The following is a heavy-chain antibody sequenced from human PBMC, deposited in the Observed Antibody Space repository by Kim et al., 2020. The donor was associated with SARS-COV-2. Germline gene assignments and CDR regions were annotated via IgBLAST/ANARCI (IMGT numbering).Heavy chain of an antibody. J-gene: IGHJ4*02. Sequence: ASVKVSCKASGYTFTSYAMHWVRQAPGQRLEWMGWINAGNGNTKYSQKFQGRVTITRDTSASTAYMELSSLRSEDTAVYYCARVNYYDRDFDYWGQGTLVTVSS. CDR1: GYTFTSYA. D-gene: IGHD3-22*01. CDR2: INAGNGNT. CDR3: ARVNYYDRDFDY. V-gene: IGHV1-3*01.